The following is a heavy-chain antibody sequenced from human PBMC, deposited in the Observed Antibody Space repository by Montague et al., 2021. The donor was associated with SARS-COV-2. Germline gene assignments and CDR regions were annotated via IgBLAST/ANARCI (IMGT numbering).Heavy chain of an antibody. D-gene: IGHD3-10*01. V-gene: IGHV2-70*01. CDR1: GFSLSTSGMR. Sequence: PALVKPTQTLTLTCTFSGFSLSTSGMRVSWIRQPPGKALEWLALIDWDDDKYYSTSLKTRLTISKDTSKNQVVLTMTNMDPVDTATYYCARFHGPGLWFGGYSGMDVWGQGTTVTVSS. CDR3: ARFHGPGLWFGGYSGMDV. J-gene: IGHJ6*02. CDR2: IDWDDDK.